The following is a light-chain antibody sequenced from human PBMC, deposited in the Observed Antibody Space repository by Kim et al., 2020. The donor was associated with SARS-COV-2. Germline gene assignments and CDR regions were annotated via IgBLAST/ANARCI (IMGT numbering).Light chain of an antibody. J-gene: IGLJ3*02. V-gene: IGLV3-1*01. CDR3: QAWDSSTGV. CDR2: QDS. Sequence: SYELTQPPSVSVSPGQTASITCSGDKLGDKYACWYQQKPGQSPVLVIYQDSKRPSGIPERFSGSNSRNTATLTISGTQAMDEADYYCQAWDSSTGV. CDR1: KLGDKY.